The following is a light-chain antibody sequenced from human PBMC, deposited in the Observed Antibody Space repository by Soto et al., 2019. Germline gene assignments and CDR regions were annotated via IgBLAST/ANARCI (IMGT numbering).Light chain of an antibody. CDR1: SSDVGGYNY. CDR3: SSYTSSSTLYV. CDR2: DVS. Sequence: QSALTQPASVSGSPGQSITISCTGTSSDVGGYNYVSRYQQHPGKAPKLMIYDVSNRPSGVSNRFSGSKSGNTASLTIFGLQAEDEADYYCSSYTSSSTLYVFGTGTKVTVL. J-gene: IGLJ1*01. V-gene: IGLV2-14*01.